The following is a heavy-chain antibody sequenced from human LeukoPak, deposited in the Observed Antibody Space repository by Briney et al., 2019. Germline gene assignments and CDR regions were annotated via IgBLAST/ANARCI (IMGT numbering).Heavy chain of an antibody. CDR1: GFTFGAYA. J-gene: IGHJ4*02. Sequence: GGSLRLSCTASGFTFGAYAISWVRQAPGQGLEWVGFIRSKVYGGTTECAASVKGRFTISRDDSKSIAYLQMNSLKTEDTAVYYCSSYCTSTSCYDYWGQGTLVTVSS. V-gene: IGHV3-49*04. CDR2: IRSKVYGGTT. CDR3: SSYCTSTSCYDY. D-gene: IGHD2-2*01.